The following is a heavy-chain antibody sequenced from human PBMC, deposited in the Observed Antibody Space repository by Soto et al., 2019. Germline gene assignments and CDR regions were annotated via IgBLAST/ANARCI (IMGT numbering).Heavy chain of an antibody. CDR3: ASPTSSGSYFDD. J-gene: IGHJ4*02. Sequence: ASVKVSCKASGGTFSSYAISWVRQAPGQGLEWMGGIIPIFGTANYAQKFQGRVAITADESTSTAYMELSSLRSEDTAVYYCASPTSSGSYFDDWGQGTLVTVSS. CDR1: GGTFSSYA. V-gene: IGHV1-69*13. CDR2: IIPIFGTA. D-gene: IGHD1-26*01.